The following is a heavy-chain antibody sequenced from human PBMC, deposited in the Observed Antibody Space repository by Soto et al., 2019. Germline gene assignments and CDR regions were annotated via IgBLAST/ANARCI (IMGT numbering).Heavy chain of an antibody. CDR2: IYSGGST. V-gene: IGHV3-53*04. D-gene: IGHD2-15*01. Sequence: LRLSCAASGFTVSSNYMSWVRQSPGKGLEWVSVIYSGGSTYYADSVKGRFTISRHNSKNTLYLQMNSLRAEDTVVYYCARENYCSGGSCYSGYFDYWGQGTLVTVSS. CDR3: ARENYCSGGSCYSGYFDY. J-gene: IGHJ4*02. CDR1: GFTVSSNY.